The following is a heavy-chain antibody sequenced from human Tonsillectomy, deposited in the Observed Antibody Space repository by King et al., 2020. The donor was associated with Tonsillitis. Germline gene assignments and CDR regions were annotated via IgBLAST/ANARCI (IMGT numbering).Heavy chain of an antibody. CDR3: ARPLTGYSGYDV. CDR2: ISASKGNT. CDR1: GYTFTSYG. Sequence: VQLVESGAEVKKPGASVKVSCKASGYTFTSYGISWVRQAPGQGLEWRGWISASKGNTNYAQKLQGRVTMTTDPSTSTAYMELRSLRSDDTAVYYCARPLTGYSGYDVWGQGTLVTVSS. D-gene: IGHD5-12*01. V-gene: IGHV1-18*04. J-gene: IGHJ4*02.